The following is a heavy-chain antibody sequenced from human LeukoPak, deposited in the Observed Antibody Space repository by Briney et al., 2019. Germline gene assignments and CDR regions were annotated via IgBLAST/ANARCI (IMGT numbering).Heavy chain of an antibody. Sequence: SETLSLTCTVSGGSSSIYYWTWIRQPPGKGLEWIGYIYTSGSTNYNPSLKSRVTISVDTSKNQFSLKLSSVTAADTAVYYCARLSGGYCSSTSCYTGNYYYYYMDVWGKGTTVTVSS. J-gene: IGHJ6*03. CDR1: GGSSSIYY. V-gene: IGHV4-4*09. CDR2: IYTSGST. CDR3: ARLSGGYCSSTSCYTGNYYYYYMDV. D-gene: IGHD2-2*02.